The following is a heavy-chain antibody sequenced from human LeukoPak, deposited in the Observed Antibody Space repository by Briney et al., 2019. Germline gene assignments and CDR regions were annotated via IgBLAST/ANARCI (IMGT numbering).Heavy chain of an antibody. CDR3: ARHLGRSQLDY. V-gene: IGHV5-51*01. D-gene: IGHD1-26*01. J-gene: IGHJ4*02. CDR1: GYSFASYW. CDR2: IYPGDSDT. Sequence: PGESLKISCKGFGYSFASYWIGWVRQMPGKSLEWMGIIYPGDSDTRYSPSFQGQVTISADKSIGTAYLQWSSLKASDTAMYYCARHLGRSQLDYWGQGTLVTVSS.